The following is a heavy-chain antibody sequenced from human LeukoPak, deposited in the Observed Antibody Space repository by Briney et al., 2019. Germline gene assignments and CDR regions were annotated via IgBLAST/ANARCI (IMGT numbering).Heavy chain of an antibody. CDR3: AKVKGEWELQDRWYFDL. V-gene: IGHV3-23*01. J-gene: IGHJ2*01. D-gene: IGHD1-26*01. CDR2: ISGSGGST. CDR1: GFTFSSYS. Sequence: PGGSLRLSCAASGFTFSSYSMNWVRQAPGKGLEWVSAISGSGGSTYYADSVKGRFTISRDNSKNTLYLQMNSLRAEDTAVYYCAKVKGEWELQDRWYFDLWGRGTLVTVSS.